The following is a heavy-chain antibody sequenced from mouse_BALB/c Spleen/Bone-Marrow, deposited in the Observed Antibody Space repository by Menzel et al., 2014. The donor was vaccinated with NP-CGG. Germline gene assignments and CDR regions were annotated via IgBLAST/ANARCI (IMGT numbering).Heavy chain of an antibody. Sequence: VQLQQSGAALVKPGASVKLSCTASGFNIKDTYMHWVKQRPEQGLEWIGRIDPANGNTKYDPKFQGKATITADTSSNTAYLQLSSLTSEDTAVYYCAFYYYGSSLFAYWGQGTLVTVSA. CDR1: GFNIKDTY. D-gene: IGHD1-1*01. J-gene: IGHJ3*01. V-gene: IGHV14-3*02. CDR3: AFYYYGSSLFAY. CDR2: IDPANGNT.